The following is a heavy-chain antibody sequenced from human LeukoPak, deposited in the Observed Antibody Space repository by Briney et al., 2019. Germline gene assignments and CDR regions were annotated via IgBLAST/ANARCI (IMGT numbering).Heavy chain of an antibody. V-gene: IGHV3-66*01. CDR2: IYSGGST. CDR3: ARDLYGSGSYSLD. CDR1: GFTVSSNY. Sequence: GGSLRLSCAASGFTVSSNYMSGVRQAPGKGLGWVSVIYSGGSTYYADSVKGRFTISRDNSKNTLYLQMNSLRAEDTAVYYCARDLYGSGSYSLDWGQGTLVTVSS. D-gene: IGHD3-10*01. J-gene: IGHJ4*02.